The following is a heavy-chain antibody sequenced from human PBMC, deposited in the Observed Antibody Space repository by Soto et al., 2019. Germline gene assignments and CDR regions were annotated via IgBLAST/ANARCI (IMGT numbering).Heavy chain of an antibody. Sequence: EVQLVESGGGLVQPGGSLRLSCAVSGFTVSSNYMSWVRQAPGKGLEWVSIIYSGGSTYYADSVKGRFTISRDNSKNTLYLQMSSLRAEDTAVYYCAGIRPPLYWGQGTLVTVSS. CDR2: IYSGGST. CDR3: AGIRPPLY. D-gene: IGHD5-18*01. CDR1: GFTVSSNY. V-gene: IGHV3-66*01. J-gene: IGHJ4*02.